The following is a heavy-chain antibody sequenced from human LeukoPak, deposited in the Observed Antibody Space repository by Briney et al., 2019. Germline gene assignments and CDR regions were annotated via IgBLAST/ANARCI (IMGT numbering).Heavy chain of an antibody. J-gene: IGHJ6*04. CDR2: IIPTFGTA. V-gene: IGHV1-69*13. D-gene: IGHD2-15*01. CDR3: ARDTRVVVAATTAGEYYYYGMDV. Sequence: GASVKVSCKASGGTFSSYAISWVRQAPGQGLEWMGGIIPTFGTANYAQKFQGRVTITADESTSTAYMELSSLRSEDTAVYYCARDTRVVVAATTAGEYYYYGMDVWGKGTTVTVSS. CDR1: GGTFSSYA.